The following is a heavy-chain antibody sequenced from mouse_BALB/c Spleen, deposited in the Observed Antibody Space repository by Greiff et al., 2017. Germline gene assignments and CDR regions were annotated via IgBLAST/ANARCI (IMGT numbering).Heavy chain of an antibody. D-gene: IGHD2-14*01. Sequence: QVQLKQSGAELMKPGASVKISCKATGYTFSSYWIEWVKQRPGHGLEWIGEILPGSGSTNYNEKFKGKATFTADTSSNTAYMQLSSLTSEDSAVYYCAREKRYERRAYAMDYWGQGTSVTVSS. V-gene: IGHV1-9*01. J-gene: IGHJ4*01. CDR1: GYTFSSYW. CDR2: ILPGSGST. CDR3: AREKRYERRAYAMDY.